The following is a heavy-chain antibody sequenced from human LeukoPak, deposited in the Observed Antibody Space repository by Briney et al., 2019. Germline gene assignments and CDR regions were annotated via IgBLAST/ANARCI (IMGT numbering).Heavy chain of an antibody. CDR2: IYPGDSDT. J-gene: IGHJ4*02. Sequence: GESLQISFKGSGYRFTSYWIGWVRPMPGKGLEWMGIIYPGDSDTRYSPSFQGQVTISADKSISTAYLQWSSLKASDTAMYYCAVTEGDYGDYYFDYWGQGTLVTVSS. CDR1: GYRFTSYW. V-gene: IGHV5-51*01. D-gene: IGHD4-17*01. CDR3: AVTEGDYGDYYFDY.